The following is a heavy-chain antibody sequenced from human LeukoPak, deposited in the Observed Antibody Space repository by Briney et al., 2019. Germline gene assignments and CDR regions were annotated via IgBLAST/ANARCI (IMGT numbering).Heavy chain of an antibody. V-gene: IGHV3-49*03. CDR3: TRAAYSSGWYNFDY. Sequence: GGSLRLSCTASGFTFGDCAMSWFRQAPGKGLEWVGFIRSKAYGGTTEYAASVKGRFTISRDDSKSIAYLQMNSLKTEDTAVYYCTRAAYSSGWYNFDYWGQGTLVTVSS. CDR2: IRSKAYGGTT. CDR1: GFTFGDCA. D-gene: IGHD6-19*01. J-gene: IGHJ4*02.